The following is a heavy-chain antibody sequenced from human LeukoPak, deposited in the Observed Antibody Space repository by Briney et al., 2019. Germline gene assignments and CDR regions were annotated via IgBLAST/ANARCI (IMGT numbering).Heavy chain of an antibody. D-gene: IGHD3-22*01. CDR2: IWYDGSNK. J-gene: IGHJ4*02. V-gene: IGHV3-33*01. Sequence: GGSLRLSCAASGFTFSSYGMHWVRQAPGKGLEWVAVIWYDGSNKYYADSVEGRFTISRDNSKNTLYLQMNSLRAEDAAVYYCASHYDSSGFDYWGQGTLVTVSS. CDR1: GFTFSSYG. CDR3: ASHYDSSGFDY.